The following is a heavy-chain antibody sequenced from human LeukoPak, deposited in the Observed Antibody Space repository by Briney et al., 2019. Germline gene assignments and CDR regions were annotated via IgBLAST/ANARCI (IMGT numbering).Heavy chain of an antibody. CDR3: AKSAYDSSGYYFLADAFDI. CDR1: GFTFSSYA. D-gene: IGHD3-22*01. V-gene: IGHV3-23*01. Sequence: GGSLRLSCAASGFTFSSYAMSWVRQAPGKGLEWVSAISGSGSTYYADSVKGRFTISRDNSKNTLYLQMNSLRAEDTAVYYCAKSAYDSSGYYFLADAFDIWGQGTMVTVSS. J-gene: IGHJ3*02. CDR2: ISGSGST.